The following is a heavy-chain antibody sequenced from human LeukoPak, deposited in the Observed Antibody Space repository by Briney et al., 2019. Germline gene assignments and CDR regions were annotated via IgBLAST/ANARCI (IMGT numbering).Heavy chain of an antibody. D-gene: IGHD5-12*01. Sequence: ASVKVSCKASGYTFTGYYMHWVRQAPGQGLKWMGWINPNSGGTNYAQKFQDWVTMTRDTSISTAYMELSRLRSDDTAVYYCARGSPIVATILADAFDIWGQGTMVTVSS. CDR1: GYTFTGYY. CDR2: INPNSGGT. V-gene: IGHV1-2*04. CDR3: ARGSPIVATILADAFDI. J-gene: IGHJ3*02.